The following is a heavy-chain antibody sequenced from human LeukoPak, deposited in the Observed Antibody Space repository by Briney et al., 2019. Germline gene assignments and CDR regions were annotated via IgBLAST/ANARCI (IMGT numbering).Heavy chain of an antibody. J-gene: IGHJ5*02. V-gene: IGHV3-11*04. Sequence: GGSLRLSCAASGFTFNSYCMSWVRRAPGKGLEWVSYISINGYSTYYADSVKGRFTISRDNAKNSLYLQMNNLRPEDTAFYYCARRYDFWSGYYGWFDPRGQGTLVTVSS. CDR2: ISINGYST. CDR1: GFTFNSYC. CDR3: ARRYDFWSGYYGWFDP. D-gene: IGHD3-3*01.